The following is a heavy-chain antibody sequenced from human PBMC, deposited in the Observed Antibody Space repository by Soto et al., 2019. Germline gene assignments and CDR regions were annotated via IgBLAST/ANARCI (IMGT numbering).Heavy chain of an antibody. J-gene: IGHJ2*01. CDR1: GYTFTAFY. Sequence: QVQLVQSGAEVKKPGASVRVSCKASGYTFTAFYIYWVRQAPGQGPEWIGWINPNTGVTNSEQKFQCWVSMTRDTYISKAYRDLGRLTSADTAVYYCAKDGGMAAADTDWYLDLWGPGTPVTVSS. V-gene: IGHV1-2*04. D-gene: IGHD6-13*01. CDR3: AKDGGMAAADTDWYLDL. CDR2: INPNTGVT.